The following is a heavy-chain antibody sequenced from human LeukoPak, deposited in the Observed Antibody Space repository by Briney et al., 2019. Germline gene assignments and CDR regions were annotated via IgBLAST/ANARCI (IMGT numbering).Heavy chain of an antibody. D-gene: IGHD3-22*01. CDR1: GFTFSSYG. V-gene: IGHV3-23*01. CDR2: ISGSGGST. Sequence: GGSLRLSCAASGFTFSSYGMSWARQAPGKGLEWVSAISGSGGSTYYADSVKGRFTISRDNSKNTLYPQMNSLRAEDTAVYYCAKPAHYYDAWEYFQHWGQGTLVTVSS. CDR3: AKPAHYYDAWEYFQH. J-gene: IGHJ1*01.